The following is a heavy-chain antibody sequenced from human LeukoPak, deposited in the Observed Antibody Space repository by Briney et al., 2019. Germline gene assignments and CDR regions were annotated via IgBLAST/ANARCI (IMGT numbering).Heavy chain of an antibody. V-gene: IGHV1-3*01. CDR3: ARGAGLRMVRGVAPFDY. Sequence: ASVKVSCKASGYTFTSYAMHWVRQAPGQRLEWMGWINAGNGNTKYSQKFQSRVTVTRDTSASTAYMELSSLRSEDTAVYYCARGAGLRMVRGVAPFDYWGQGTLVTVSS. CDR2: INAGNGNT. D-gene: IGHD3-10*01. J-gene: IGHJ4*02. CDR1: GYTFTSYA.